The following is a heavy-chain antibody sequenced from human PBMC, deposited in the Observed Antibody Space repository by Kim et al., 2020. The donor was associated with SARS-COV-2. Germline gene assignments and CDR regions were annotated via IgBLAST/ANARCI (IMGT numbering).Heavy chain of an antibody. CDR2: IDDDGSTT. D-gene: IGHD3-22*01. V-gene: IGHV3-74*01. CDR1: GFTFGYYW. CDR3: ARYYYDSSGTLPPHNWFDT. J-gene: IGHJ5*02. Sequence: GGSLRLSCAASGFTFGYYWMHWVRQAPGKGLVWVSLIDDDGSTTTYADSVKGRFTISRDNAKRMLYLQMDSLRVEDTAVYYCARYYYDSSGTLPPHNWFDTWGGEPWSPSPQ.